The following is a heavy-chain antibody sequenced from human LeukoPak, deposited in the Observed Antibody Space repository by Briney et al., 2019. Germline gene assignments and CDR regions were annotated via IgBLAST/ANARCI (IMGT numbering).Heavy chain of an antibody. Sequence: SETLSLTCTVSGGSISSYYWSWIRQPPGKGLEWIGYIYYSGSTNYNPSLKSRVTISVDTSKNQFSLKLSSVTAADTAVYYCARVRAVAGTGTAFDIRGQGTMVTVSS. J-gene: IGHJ3*02. D-gene: IGHD6-19*01. CDR3: ARVRAVAGTGTAFDI. CDR2: IYYSGST. V-gene: IGHV4-59*01. CDR1: GGSISSYY.